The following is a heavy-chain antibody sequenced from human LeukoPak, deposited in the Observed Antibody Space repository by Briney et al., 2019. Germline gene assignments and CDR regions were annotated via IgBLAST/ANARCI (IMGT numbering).Heavy chain of an antibody. J-gene: IGHJ4*02. D-gene: IGHD2-2*01. V-gene: IGHV4-34*01. CDR3: ARRPIVVVPAAILDY. CDR1: GGSFSGYY. CDR2: INHSGST. Sequence: SETLSLTCAVYGGSFSGYYWSWIRQPPGKGLEWIGEINHSGSTNYNPSLKRRVTISVDTSKNQFSLKLSSVTAADTAVYYCARRPIVVVPAAILDYWGQGTLVTVSS.